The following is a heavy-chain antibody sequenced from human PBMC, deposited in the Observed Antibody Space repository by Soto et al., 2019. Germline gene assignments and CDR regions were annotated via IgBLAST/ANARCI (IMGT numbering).Heavy chain of an antibody. J-gene: IGHJ4*02. D-gene: IGHD3-16*02. CDR1: GGSFSGYY. CDR2: INHSGST. V-gene: IGHV4-34*01. Sequence: PSETLSLTCAVYGGSFSGYYWSWIRQPPGKGLEWIGEINHSGSTNYNPSLKSRVTISVDTSKNQFSLKLSSVTAADTAVYYCARGKDYDYVWGSYRFAPVRNYFDYWGQGTLVTVPQ. CDR3: ARGKDYDYVWGSYRFAPVRNYFDY.